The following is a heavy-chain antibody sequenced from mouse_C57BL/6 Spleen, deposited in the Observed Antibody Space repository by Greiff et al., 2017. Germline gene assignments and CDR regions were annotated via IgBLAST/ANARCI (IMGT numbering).Heavy chain of an antibody. CDR2: ISSGGDYI. Sequence: EVQGVESGEGLVKPGGSLKLSCAASGFTFSSYAMSWVRQTPEKRLEWVAYISSGGDYIYYADTVKGRFTISRDNARNTLYLQMSSLKSEDTAMYYCTREGYEYDPTWFAYWGQGTLVTVSA. CDR1: GFTFSSYA. D-gene: IGHD2-4*01. CDR3: TREGYEYDPTWFAY. J-gene: IGHJ3*01. V-gene: IGHV5-9-1*02.